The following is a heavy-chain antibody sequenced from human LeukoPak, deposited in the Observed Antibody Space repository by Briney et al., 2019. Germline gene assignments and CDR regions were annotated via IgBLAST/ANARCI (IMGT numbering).Heavy chain of an antibody. CDR1: GFTFDDYA. CDR2: ISWNSGSI. J-gene: IGHJ3*02. D-gene: IGHD4-17*01. CDR3: AKGDDYGVHDAFDI. Sequence: GRSLRLSCAASGFTFDDYAMHWVRQAPGKGLEWVSGISWNSGSIGYADSVKGRFTISRDNAKNSLYLQMNSLRAEDTALYYCAKGDDYGVHDAFDIWGQGTMVTVSS. V-gene: IGHV3-9*01.